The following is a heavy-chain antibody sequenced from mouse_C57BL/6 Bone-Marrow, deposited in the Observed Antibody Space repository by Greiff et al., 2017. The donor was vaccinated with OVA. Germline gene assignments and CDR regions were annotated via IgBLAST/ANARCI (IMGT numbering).Heavy chain of an antibody. Sequence: QVQLQQPGAELVKPGASVKLSCKASGYTFTSYWMQWVKQRPGQGLEWIGEIDPSDSYTNYNQKFKGKATLTVDTSSSTAYMQLSSLTSEDSAVYYCARWGTTPFDYWGQGTTLTVSS. CDR2: IDPSDSYT. J-gene: IGHJ2*01. CDR1: GYTFTSYW. D-gene: IGHD1-1*01. CDR3: ARWGTTPFDY. V-gene: IGHV1-50*01.